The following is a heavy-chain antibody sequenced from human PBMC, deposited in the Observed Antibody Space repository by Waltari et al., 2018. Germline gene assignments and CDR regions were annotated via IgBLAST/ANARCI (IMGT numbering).Heavy chain of an antibody. V-gene: IGHV2-5*01. Sequence: QIPLKESGPTLVKPTQTLTLTCPFSGFSLSTRGVGVGWIRQPPGKALEWLALIYWNDDKRYSPSLKSRLTITKDTSKNQVVLTMTNMDPVDTATYYCAHRPYYYDSSGYYPDAFDIWGQGTMVTVSS. CDR1: GFSLSTRGVG. D-gene: IGHD3-22*01. CDR2: IYWNDDK. J-gene: IGHJ3*02. CDR3: AHRPYYYDSSGYYPDAFDI.